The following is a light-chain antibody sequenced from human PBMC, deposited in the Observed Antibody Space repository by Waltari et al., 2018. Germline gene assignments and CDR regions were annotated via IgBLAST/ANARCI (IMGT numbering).Light chain of an antibody. CDR1: QSVLYSPNNKYSSNSKNY. J-gene: IGKJ2*01. CDR2: WAS. Sequence: DIVMTQSPDSLAVSLGERATINCKSSQSVLYSPNNKYSSNSKNYLAWYQQKPGQPPKLLIYWASTRESGVPDRFSGSGSGTDFTLTISSLQAEDVAVYFCQQYYSTPQTFGQGTKLEIK. V-gene: IGKV4-1*01. CDR3: QQYYSTPQT.